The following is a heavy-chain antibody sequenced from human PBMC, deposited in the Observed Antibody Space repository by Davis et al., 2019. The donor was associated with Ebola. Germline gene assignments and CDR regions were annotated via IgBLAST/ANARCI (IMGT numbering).Heavy chain of an antibody. D-gene: IGHD4-23*01. CDR2: IYVGDSET. CDR3: ARAFVGVEVPGGFDQ. V-gene: IGHV5-51*01. Sequence: PGGSLRLSCKGSGDGFNTHWIGWVRQLPGKGLEWMGAIYVGDSETRYSPSFQGQVIISADKSISTAYLQWRSLKASDTAMYYCARAFVGVEVPGGFDQWGQGTLVSVSS. CDR1: GDGFNTHW. J-gene: IGHJ4*02.